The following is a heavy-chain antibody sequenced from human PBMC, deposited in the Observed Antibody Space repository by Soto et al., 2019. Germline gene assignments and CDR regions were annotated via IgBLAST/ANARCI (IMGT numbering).Heavy chain of an antibody. V-gene: IGHV4-39*01. CDR3: ARHYSSGSRNWFDP. J-gene: IGHJ5*02. CDR2: IYYSGST. Sequence: KTWETLSLTCSVSGGSINSSSYFWGWVRQPPGKGLEWIGSIYYSGSTYYNPSLRSRVTISVDTSKNQFSLKLSSVTAADTAVFYCARHYSSGSRNWFDPWGQGTLVTVSS. CDR1: GGSINSSSYF. D-gene: IGHD6-19*01.